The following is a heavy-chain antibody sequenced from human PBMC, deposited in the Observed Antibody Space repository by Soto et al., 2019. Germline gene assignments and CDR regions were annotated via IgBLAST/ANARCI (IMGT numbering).Heavy chain of an antibody. Sequence: SETLSLTCTVSGGSISSYYWSWIRQPPGKGLEWIGYIYYSGSTNYNPSLKRRVTISVDTSKNQFSLKLSSVTAAYTAVYYCARGGVDTAMVFDYWGQGTLVTVSS. V-gene: IGHV4-59*01. CDR1: GGSISSYY. D-gene: IGHD5-18*01. J-gene: IGHJ4*02. CDR3: ARGGVDTAMVFDY. CDR2: IYYSGST.